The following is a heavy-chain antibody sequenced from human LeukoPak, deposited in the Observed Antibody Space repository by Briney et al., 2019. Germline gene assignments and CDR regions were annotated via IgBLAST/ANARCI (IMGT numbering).Heavy chain of an antibody. CDR2: INHSGST. Sequence: PSETLSLTCTVSGGSISSYYWSWIRQPPGKGLEWIGEINHSGSTNYNPSLKSRVTISVDTSKNQFSLQLNSVTPEDTAVYYCARKSSGSFDIWGQGTMVTVSS. V-gene: IGHV4-34*01. J-gene: IGHJ3*02. CDR3: ARKSSGSFDI. CDR1: GGSISSYY. D-gene: IGHD6-19*01.